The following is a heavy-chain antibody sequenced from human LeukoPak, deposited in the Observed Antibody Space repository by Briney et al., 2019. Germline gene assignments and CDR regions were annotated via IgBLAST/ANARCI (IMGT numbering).Heavy chain of an antibody. CDR1: GYTFTSYA. J-gene: IGHJ3*02. CDR3: ARDRDGDNDAFDI. D-gene: IGHD4-17*01. Sequence: ASVKVSCKASGYTFTSYAMHWVRQAPGQRLEWMGWINAGNGNTKYSQKFQGRVTMTTDTSTSTAYMELRSLRSDDTAVYYCARDRDGDNDAFDIWGQGTMVTVSS. V-gene: IGHV1-3*01. CDR2: INAGNGNT.